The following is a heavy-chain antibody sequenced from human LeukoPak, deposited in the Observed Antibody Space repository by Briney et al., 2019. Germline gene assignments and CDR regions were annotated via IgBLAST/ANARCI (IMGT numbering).Heavy chain of an antibody. V-gene: IGHV4-59*01. D-gene: IGHD5-12*01. CDR2: IYYSGST. CDR3: ARASSRDGYNGLDY. J-gene: IGHJ4*02. Sequence: PSETLSLTCTVSGGSISSYYWSWIRQPPGKGLEWIGYIYYSGSTNYNPSLKSRVTISVDTSKNQFSLKLSSVTAADTAVYYCARASSRDGYNGLDYWGQGTLVTVSS. CDR1: GGSISSYY.